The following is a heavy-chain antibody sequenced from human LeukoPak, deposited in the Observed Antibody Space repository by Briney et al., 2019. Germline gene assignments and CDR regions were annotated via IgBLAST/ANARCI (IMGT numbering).Heavy chain of an antibody. J-gene: IGHJ4*02. D-gene: IGHD3-3*01. Sequence: PGGSLRLSCAASGFTFSSYTMNWVRQAPGKGLEWVANIKQDGSEKYYVDSVKGRFTISRDNAKNSLYLRMNSLRAEDTAVYYCARERQNKDFWSGGDYWGQGTLVTVSS. CDR3: ARERQNKDFWSGGDY. CDR1: GFTFSSYT. CDR2: IKQDGSEK. V-gene: IGHV3-7*01.